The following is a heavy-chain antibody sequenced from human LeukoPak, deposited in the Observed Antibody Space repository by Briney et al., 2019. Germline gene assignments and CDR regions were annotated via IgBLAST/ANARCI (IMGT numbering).Heavy chain of an antibody. Sequence: GGSLRLSCVASGFTFSTYSMNWVRQAPGKGPEWVSFISTSSNYIYYADSVRGRFTISRDNAENSLYLQMNSLRVEDAAVYYCASSTYYYDSSGYSHGMDVWGQGTTVTVSS. D-gene: IGHD3-22*01. CDR3: ASSTYYYDSSGYSHGMDV. CDR2: ISTSSNYI. J-gene: IGHJ6*02. CDR1: GFTFSTYS. V-gene: IGHV3-21*01.